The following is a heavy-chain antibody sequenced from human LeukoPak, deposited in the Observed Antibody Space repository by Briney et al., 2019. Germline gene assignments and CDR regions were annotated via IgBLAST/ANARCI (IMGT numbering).Heavy chain of an antibody. Sequence: SQTLSLTCTVSGGSISSGSYYWSWIRQPAGKGLEWIGRIYTSGSTNYNPSLKSRVTISVDTFKNQFSLKLSSVTAADTAVYYCAREASSGPYFDYWGQGTLVTVSS. J-gene: IGHJ4*02. CDR3: AREASSGPYFDY. CDR1: GGSISSGSYY. V-gene: IGHV4-61*02. D-gene: IGHD3-22*01. CDR2: IYTSGST.